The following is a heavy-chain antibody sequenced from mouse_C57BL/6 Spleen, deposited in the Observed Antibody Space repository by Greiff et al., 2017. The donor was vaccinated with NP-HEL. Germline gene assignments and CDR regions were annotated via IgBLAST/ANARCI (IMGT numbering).Heavy chain of an antibody. D-gene: IGHD2-4*01. V-gene: IGHV1-64*01. Sequence: QVQLKQSGAELVKPGASVKLSCKASGYTFTSYWMHWVKQRPGQGLEWIGMIHPNSGSTNYNEKFKSKATLTVDKSSSTAYMQLSSLTSEDSAVYYCARDYDEAMDYWGQGTSVTVSS. CDR2: IHPNSGST. CDR1: GYTFTSYW. J-gene: IGHJ4*01. CDR3: ARDYDEAMDY.